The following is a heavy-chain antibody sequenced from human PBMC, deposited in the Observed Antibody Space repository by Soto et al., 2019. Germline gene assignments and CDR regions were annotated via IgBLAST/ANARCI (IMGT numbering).Heavy chain of an antibody. Sequence: SETLFLTLAVSGASISNDNWRSWVRQPPGKGLEWIGEIYHSGATNYNPSLTSRFTISVDTSKNQFSLKLTSVTAADKAVYFCARNGYYSLDLWGQGAMLTVSS. CDR1: GASISNDNW. CDR3: ARNGYYSLDL. J-gene: IGHJ4*03. CDR2: IYHSGAT. D-gene: IGHD1-26*01. V-gene: IGHV4-4*02.